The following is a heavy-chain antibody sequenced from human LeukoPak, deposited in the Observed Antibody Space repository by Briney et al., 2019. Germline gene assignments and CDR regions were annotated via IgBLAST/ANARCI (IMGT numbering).Heavy chain of an antibody. CDR2: IYPSDSDT. V-gene: IGHV5-51*01. Sequence: GESLRISCKGSGYPFFTYWIGWVRQMPGKGLEWMGIIYPSDSDTRSSPSFQGQVTISVDKSISTAYLQWSSLKASDSGMYYCARSYSSRTSFDYWGQGTLVTVSS. CDR3: ARSYSSRTSFDY. CDR1: GYPFFTYW. J-gene: IGHJ4*02. D-gene: IGHD6-19*01.